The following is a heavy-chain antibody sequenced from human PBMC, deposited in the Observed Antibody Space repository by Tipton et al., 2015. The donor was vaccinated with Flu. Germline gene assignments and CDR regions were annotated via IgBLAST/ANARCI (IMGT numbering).Heavy chain of an antibody. D-gene: IGHD1-1*01. CDR3: ARDLWNDRRAYYYYGVDV. CDR1: GGSISTTIYY. J-gene: IGHJ6*02. CDR2: IYYSGAT. V-gene: IGHV4-39*07. Sequence: LRLSCTVSGGSISTTIYYWGWVRQPPGKGLEWIGSIYYSGATYYNPSLKSRVTISIDASKNQFSLDLTSLTAADTAVYYCARDLWNDRRAYYYYGVDVWGQGTTVTVPS.